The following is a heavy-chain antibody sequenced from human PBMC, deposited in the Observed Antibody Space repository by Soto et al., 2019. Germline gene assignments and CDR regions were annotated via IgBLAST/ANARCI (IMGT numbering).Heavy chain of an antibody. CDR1: EFSFGSYW. Sequence: GGSLRLSCAASEFSFGSYWMTWVRQAPGKGLEWVANIKRDESRKSYLDSVRGRFTISRDNAKNTLYLHMNSLRPEDTAMYYCARDVSPGSSSWYLDAFDIWGQGTLVTVSS. CDR2: IKRDESRK. V-gene: IGHV3-7*05. CDR3: ARDVSPGSSSWYLDAFDI. D-gene: IGHD6-13*01. J-gene: IGHJ3*02.